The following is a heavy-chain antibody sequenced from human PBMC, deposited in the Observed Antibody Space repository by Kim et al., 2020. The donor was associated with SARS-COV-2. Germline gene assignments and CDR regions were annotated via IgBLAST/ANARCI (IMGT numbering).Heavy chain of an antibody. J-gene: IGHJ4*02. V-gene: IGHV4-39*01. CDR1: GGSISSSSYY. D-gene: IGHD3-10*01. CDR3: ARHKAPIIPTYYFDY. CDR2: IYYSGST. Sequence: SETLSLTSTVSGGSISSSSYYWGWIRQPPGKGLEWIGSIYYSGSTYYNPSLKSRVTISVDTSKNQFSLKLSSVTAADTAVYYCARHKAPIIPTYYFDYWGQGTLVTVSS.